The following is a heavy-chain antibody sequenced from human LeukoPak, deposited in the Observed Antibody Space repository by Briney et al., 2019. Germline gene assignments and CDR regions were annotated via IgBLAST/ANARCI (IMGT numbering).Heavy chain of an antibody. D-gene: IGHD3-22*01. V-gene: IGHV4-38-2*02. CDR2: FYHGGST. Sequence: SQTLSLTCTVSGYSISTGSYWDCIRQPPGKGLEWIGTFYHGGSTTYNPPPKSRVTISVDTSKNQFSLKLSSVTAADTAVYYCARDAYYYDSSGSRLFDYCGQGTLVTVSS. J-gene: IGHJ4*02. CDR1: GYSISTGSY. CDR3: ARDAYYYDSSGSRLFDY.